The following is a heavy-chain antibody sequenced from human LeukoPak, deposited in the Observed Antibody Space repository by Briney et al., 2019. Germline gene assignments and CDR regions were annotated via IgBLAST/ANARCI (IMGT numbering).Heavy chain of an antibody. V-gene: IGHV1-18*01. Sequence: ASVKVSCKASGYTFSSYHVSWVRQAPGQGLEWMGWINTYDGNTNYAQNFQGRVAMTTDTSTSTAYMELRSLRSDDTAVYYCARDHIAVAGNAAFDIWGQGTMVTVSS. CDR2: INTYDGNT. J-gene: IGHJ3*02. D-gene: IGHD6-19*01. CDR1: GYTFSSYH. CDR3: ARDHIAVAGNAAFDI.